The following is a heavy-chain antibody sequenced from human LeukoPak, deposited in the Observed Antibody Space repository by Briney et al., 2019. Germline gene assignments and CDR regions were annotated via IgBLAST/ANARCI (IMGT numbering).Heavy chain of an antibody. CDR1: GFTFSSYW. Sequence: GGSLRLSCSASGFTFSSYWMSWIRQPPGKGLEWVAFIRYDGSNKYYADSVKGRFTISRDNAKNSLYLQMNSLRAEDTAVYYCATCSSSSEPDYWGQGTLVTVSS. CDR2: IRYDGSNK. V-gene: IGHV3-30*02. D-gene: IGHD2-2*01. J-gene: IGHJ4*02. CDR3: ATCSSSSEPDY.